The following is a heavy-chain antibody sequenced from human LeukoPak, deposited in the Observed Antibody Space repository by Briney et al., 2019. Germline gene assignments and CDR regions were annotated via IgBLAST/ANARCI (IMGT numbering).Heavy chain of an antibody. CDR2: ISAYNGNT. J-gene: IGHJ5*02. V-gene: IGHV1-18*01. CDR3: ARHYCSSTSCYSWFDP. CDR1: GYTFTSYG. D-gene: IGHD2-2*02. Sequence: ASVKVSCKASGYTFTSYGISWVRQAPGLGLEWMGWISAYNGNTNYAQKLQGRVTMTTDTSTSTAYMELRSLRSDDTAVYYCARHYCSSTSCYSWFDPWGQGTLVTVSS.